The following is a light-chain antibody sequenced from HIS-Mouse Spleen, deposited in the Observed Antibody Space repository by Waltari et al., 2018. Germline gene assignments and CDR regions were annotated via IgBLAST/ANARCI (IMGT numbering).Light chain of an antibody. CDR1: SSDVGSSNI. CDR2: EGS. J-gene: IGLJ2*01. CDR3: CSYAGSSTFVVV. V-gene: IGLV2-23*03. Sequence: QSALTQPASVSVSPGQSIPTSCTGTSSDVGSSNIVSWYQQHPGKAPERMIYEGSKRHSGCANRFSGSKSGNTASLTISGLQAEDEADYYCCSYAGSSTFVVVFGGGTKLTVL.